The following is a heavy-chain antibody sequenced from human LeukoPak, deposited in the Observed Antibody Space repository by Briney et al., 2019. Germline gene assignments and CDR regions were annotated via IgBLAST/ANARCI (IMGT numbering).Heavy chain of an antibody. D-gene: IGHD3-10*01. Sequence: GGSLRLSCAASGLTFSNHAMGWVRQAPGKGREWISEISGSGGSTYYADSVKGRFTISRDNSKNTLYLQMNSLRAEDTAVYYCTRELFDFDYWGQGTLVTVSS. CDR2: ISGSGGST. V-gene: IGHV3-23*01. CDR1: GLTFSNHA. J-gene: IGHJ4*02. CDR3: TRELFDFDY.